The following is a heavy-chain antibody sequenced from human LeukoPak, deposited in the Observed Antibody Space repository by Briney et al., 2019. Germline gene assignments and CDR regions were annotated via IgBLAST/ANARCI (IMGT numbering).Heavy chain of an antibody. J-gene: IGHJ5*02. V-gene: IGHV4-61*01. CDR3: ARSIAAAANWFDP. CDR2: IFYSGST. CDR1: GGSVSSGSYY. D-gene: IGHD6-13*01. Sequence: SETLSLTCTVSGGSVSSGSYYWSWIRQPPGKGLEWIGYIFYSGSTNYNPSLKSRVTISVDTSKNQFSLKLSSVTAADTAVYYCARSIAAAANWFDPWGQGTLVTVSS.